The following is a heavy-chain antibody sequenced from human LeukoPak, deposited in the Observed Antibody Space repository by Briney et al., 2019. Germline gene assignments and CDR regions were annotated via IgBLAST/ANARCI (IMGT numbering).Heavy chain of an antibody. CDR2: INHSGST. J-gene: IGHJ4*02. CDR3: ARGKQLVDY. CDR1: GGSISSYY. Sequence: SETLTLTCTVSGGSISSYYWSWIRQPPGKGLEWIGEINHSGSTNYNPSLKSRVTISVDTSKNQFSLKLSSVTAADTAVYYCARGKQLVDYWGQGTLVTVSS. V-gene: IGHV4-34*01. D-gene: IGHD6-6*01.